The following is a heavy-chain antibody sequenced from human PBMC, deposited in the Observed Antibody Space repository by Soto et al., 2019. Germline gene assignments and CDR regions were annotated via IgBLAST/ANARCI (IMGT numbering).Heavy chain of an antibody. CDR3: ARDQTGSGWYFH. V-gene: IGHV3-53*01. Sequence: PGGSLRLSCAASGFTVSSSYMSWVRRAPGKGLEWVSVIYSGGSTYYADSVKGRFTISRDNSKNTLYLQMNSLRAEDTAVYYCARDQTGSGWYFHWGQGTLVTVPS. D-gene: IGHD6-19*01. J-gene: IGHJ4*02. CDR2: IYSGGST. CDR1: GFTVSSSY.